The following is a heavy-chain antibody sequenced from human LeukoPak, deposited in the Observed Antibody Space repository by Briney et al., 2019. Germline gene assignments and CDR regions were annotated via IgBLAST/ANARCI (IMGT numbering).Heavy chain of an antibody. CDR3: TRQFIAARPVYYYYYMDV. CDR2: ITSKANSYAT. J-gene: IGHJ6*03. D-gene: IGHD6-6*01. CDR1: GFTFSGSA. Sequence: GGSLRLSCAASGFTFSGSAMHWVRQASGKGLEWVGRITSKANSYATAYAASVKGRFTISRDDSKNTAYLQMNSLKTEDTAVYYSTRQFIAARPVYYYYYMDVWGKGTTVTVSS. V-gene: IGHV3-73*01.